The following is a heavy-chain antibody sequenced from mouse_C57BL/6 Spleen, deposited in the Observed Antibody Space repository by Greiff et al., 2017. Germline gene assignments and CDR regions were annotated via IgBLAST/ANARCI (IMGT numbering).Heavy chain of an antibody. D-gene: IGHD1-1*01. J-gene: IGHJ1*03. CDR2: ISSGGDYI. CDR3: TRLGGSSYCYFDV. CDR1: GFTFSSYA. V-gene: IGHV5-9-1*02. Sequence: EVQRVESGEGLVKPGGSLKLSCAASGFTFSSYAMSWVRQTPEKRLEWVAYISSGGDYIYYADTVKGRFTISRDNARNTLYLQMSSLKSEDTAMYYCTRLGGSSYCYFDVWGTGTTVTVSS.